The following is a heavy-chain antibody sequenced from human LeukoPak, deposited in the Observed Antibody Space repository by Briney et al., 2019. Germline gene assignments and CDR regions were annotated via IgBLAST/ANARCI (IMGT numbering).Heavy chain of an antibody. CDR2: IIPIFGTA. CDR3: ARGVSSGIGYCSSTSCSWGHDAFDI. V-gene: IGHV1-69*05. D-gene: IGHD2-2*01. Sequence: GASVKVSCKASGGTFSSYAISWVRQAPGQGLEWVGGIIPIFGTANYAQKFQGRVTITTDESTSTAYMELSSLRSEDTAVYYCARGVSSGIGYCSSTSCSWGHDAFDIWGQGTMVTVSS. CDR1: GGTFSSYA. J-gene: IGHJ3*02.